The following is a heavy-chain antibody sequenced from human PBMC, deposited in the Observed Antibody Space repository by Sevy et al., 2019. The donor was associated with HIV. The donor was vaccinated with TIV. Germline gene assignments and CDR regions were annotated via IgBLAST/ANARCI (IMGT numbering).Heavy chain of an antibody. Sequence: ASVKVSCKVSGHTLTEISMHWVRQTPGRGLEWMGRFDPEDGETIYAPKFQGRITMTEDTSTDTAYLELSSMRSEDTAVYYCATAREYYEDNSGYFDYWGPGTLVTVSS. CDR1: GHTLTEIS. J-gene: IGHJ4*02. CDR2: FDPEDGET. CDR3: ATAREYYEDNSGYFDY. D-gene: IGHD3-22*01. V-gene: IGHV1-24*01.